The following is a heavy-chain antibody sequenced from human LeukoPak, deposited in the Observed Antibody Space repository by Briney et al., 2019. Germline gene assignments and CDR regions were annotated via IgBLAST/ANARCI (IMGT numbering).Heavy chain of an antibody. V-gene: IGHV4-34*01. CDR2: INHSGST. Sequence: SSETLSLTCAVYGGSFSGYYWSWIRQPPGKGLEWIGEINHSGSTNYNPSLKSRVTISVDTSKNQFSLKLSSVTAADTAVYYCARDRGRIVGTTSGADYWGQGTLATVSS. CDR3: ARDRGRIVGTTSGADY. D-gene: IGHD1-26*01. CDR1: GGSFSGYY. J-gene: IGHJ4*02.